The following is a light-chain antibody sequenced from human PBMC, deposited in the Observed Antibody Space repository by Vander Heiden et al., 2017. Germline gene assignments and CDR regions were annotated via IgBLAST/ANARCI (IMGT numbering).Light chain of an antibody. V-gene: IGLV1-47*01. J-gene: IGLJ2*01. CDR2: RDI. CDR3: AAWDDSLSEV. CDR1: SSNVGCNS. Sequence: QSVLTQPPSASGTPRSRVTISCAGSSSNVGCNSVYWYQHRPGTAPKLLIYRDIKRPSGVPDRFSGSKSGNTASLAISGLRSEDEAHYYCAAWDDSLSEVFGAGTKLTVL.